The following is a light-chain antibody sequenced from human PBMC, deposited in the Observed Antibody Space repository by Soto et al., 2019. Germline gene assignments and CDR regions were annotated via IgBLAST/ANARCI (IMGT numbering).Light chain of an antibody. Sequence: QSALPQPASVSGSPGQSITISCTGTSSDVGSYNLVSWYQQHPGKAPKLMSYEVSKRPSGVSNRFSGSKSGNTASLTISGLQAEYEADESFCSYAGSSTVVFGGGTKLTVL. CDR1: SSDVGSYNL. CDR3: CSYAGSSTVV. J-gene: IGLJ3*02. V-gene: IGLV2-23*02. CDR2: EVS.